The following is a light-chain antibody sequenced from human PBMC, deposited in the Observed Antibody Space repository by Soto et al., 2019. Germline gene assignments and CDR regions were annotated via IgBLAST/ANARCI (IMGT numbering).Light chain of an antibody. CDR3: QQHNAWPFT. CDR2: GAS. V-gene: IGKV3-20*01. CDR1: QSVSSSY. Sequence: EIVLTQSPGTLSLSPGERATLSCRASQSVSSSYLAWYQQKPGQAPRLLIYGASSRATGIPDRFIGYGSGTEFALTISSLQSEDFAVYYCQQHNAWPFTFGGGTKVDIK. J-gene: IGKJ4*01.